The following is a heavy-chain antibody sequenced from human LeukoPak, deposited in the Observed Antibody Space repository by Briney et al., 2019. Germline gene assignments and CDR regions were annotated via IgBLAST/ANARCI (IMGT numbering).Heavy chain of an antibody. J-gene: IGHJ4*02. Sequence: GGSLRLSCAASGFTSSSYGMHWVRQAPGKGLEWVAFIRYDGSNKYYADSVKGRFTISRDNSKNTLYLQMNSLRAEDTAVYYCAKDKIAAAGSYFDYWGQGTLVTVSS. CDR1: GFTSSSYG. D-gene: IGHD6-13*01. CDR2: IRYDGSNK. V-gene: IGHV3-30*02. CDR3: AKDKIAAAGSYFDY.